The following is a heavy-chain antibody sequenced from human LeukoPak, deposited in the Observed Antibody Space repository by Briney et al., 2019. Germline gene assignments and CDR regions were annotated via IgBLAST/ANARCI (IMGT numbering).Heavy chain of an antibody. D-gene: IGHD1-26*01. V-gene: IGHV4-30-4*01. CDR2: IYYSGST. CDR1: GGPISSGDYY. Sequence: SQTLSLTCTVSGGPISSGDYYWSWIRQPPGKGLEWIGYIYYSGSTYYNPSLKSRVTISVDRSKNQFSLKLSSVTAADTAVYLCARGLLELEHPIGVDYWGQGTLVTVSS. J-gene: IGHJ4*02. CDR3: ARGLLELEHPIGVDY.